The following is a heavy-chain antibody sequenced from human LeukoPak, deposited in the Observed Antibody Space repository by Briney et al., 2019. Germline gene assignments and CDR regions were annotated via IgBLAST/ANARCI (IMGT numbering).Heavy chain of an antibody. CDR2: ISAYNGNT. J-gene: IGHJ3*02. CDR1: GYTFTSYG. D-gene: IGHD3-22*01. CDR3: ARGSLHYYDSSGRAFDI. Sequence: ASVKNSCKASGYTFTSYGNSGVRQARGKGLEGMGWISAYNGNTNYAQKLHGRVTMHTDTSTSAPYMELRSLRSDETPGYYCARGSLHYYDSSGRAFDIWGQGTMVTVSS. V-gene: IGHV1-18*01.